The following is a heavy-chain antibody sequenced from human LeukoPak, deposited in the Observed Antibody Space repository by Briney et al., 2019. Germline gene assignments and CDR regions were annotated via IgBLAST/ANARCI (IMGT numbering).Heavy chain of an antibody. Sequence: GGSLRLSCGASVFSFTSYGMHWVRQAPGKGLEWVGVISDAGRSKHYADSVKGRFTISRDNSKDTLYLQMNSLRAEDTAVYYCAKRPSDYGDYVSYFDHWGQGTLVTVSS. CDR1: VFSFTSYG. V-gene: IGHV3-30*18. J-gene: IGHJ4*02. CDR2: ISDAGRSK. D-gene: IGHD4-17*01. CDR3: AKRPSDYGDYVSYFDH.